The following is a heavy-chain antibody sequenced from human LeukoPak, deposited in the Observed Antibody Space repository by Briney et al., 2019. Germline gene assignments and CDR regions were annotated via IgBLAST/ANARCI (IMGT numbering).Heavy chain of an antibody. CDR3: TTSEPSITIFGVVDY. D-gene: IGHD3-3*01. Sequence: VGSLILSCAASGFTFSNAWMSWVRQAPGKGLDWVGHIKSKTDGGTTDYAAHVKGRFTISRDDSKDTLCLQMNSLKTEDTAVYYCTTSEPSITIFGVVDYWGQGTLVTVSS. CDR2: IKSKTDGGTT. V-gene: IGHV3-15*01. CDR1: GFTFSNAW. J-gene: IGHJ4*02.